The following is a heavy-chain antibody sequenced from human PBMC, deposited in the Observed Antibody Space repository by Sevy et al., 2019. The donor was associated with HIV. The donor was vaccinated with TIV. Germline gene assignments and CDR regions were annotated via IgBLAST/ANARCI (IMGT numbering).Heavy chain of an antibody. CDR2: ISGSGGSGDKT. CDR3: ARKYDSSGYFDY. D-gene: IGHD3-22*01. J-gene: IGHJ4*02. V-gene: IGHV3-23*01. Sequence: GSLRLSCAASGFTFSNYAMNWVRQAPGKGLEWVSGISGSGGSGDKTNYADSVKGRFTISRDDSKNSLYLQLNGLRAEDTGIYYCARKYDSSGYFDYWGQGTLVTVSS. CDR1: GFTFSNYA.